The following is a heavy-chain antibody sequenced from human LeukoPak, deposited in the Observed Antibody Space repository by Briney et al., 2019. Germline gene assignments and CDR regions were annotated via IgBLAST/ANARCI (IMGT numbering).Heavy chain of an antibody. J-gene: IGHJ1*01. D-gene: IGHD5-12*01. CDR2: IYDSETT. Sequence: SETLSLTCTVSGGSISSGGYYWSWLRQPPGKGLEWIGYIYDSETTYYNPSLKSRVTMSVDRSKNQFSLKLSSVTAADTAVYYGAREYSGSAFQHWGQGTLVTVSS. V-gene: IGHV4-30-2*01. CDR3: AREYSGSAFQH. CDR1: GGSISSGGYY.